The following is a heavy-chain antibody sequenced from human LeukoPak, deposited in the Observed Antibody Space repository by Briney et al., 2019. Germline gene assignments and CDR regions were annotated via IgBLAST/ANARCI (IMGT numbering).Heavy chain of an antibody. D-gene: IGHD2-2*02. CDR1: GYTFTSYD. CDR3: AREGLGYCSSTSCYRGSGYFDY. CDR2: MNPNSGNT. Sequence: GASVKVSCKASGYTFTSYDINWVRQATGQGLEWMGWMNPNSGNTGYAQRFQGRVTMTRNTSISTAYMELSSLRSDDTAVYYCAREGLGYCSSTSCYRGSGYFDYWGQGTLVTVSS. J-gene: IGHJ4*02. V-gene: IGHV1-8*01.